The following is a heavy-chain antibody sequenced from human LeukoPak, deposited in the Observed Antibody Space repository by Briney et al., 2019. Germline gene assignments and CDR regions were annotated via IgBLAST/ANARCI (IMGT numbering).Heavy chain of an antibody. D-gene: IGHD2-8*02. J-gene: IGHJ4*02. CDR3: EQDPRYCAGGRCHYTDN. CDR1: GFTFSSYG. CDR2: ISGSGGST. V-gene: IGHV3-23*01. Sequence: GGSLRLSCAASGFTFSSYGMSWVRQAPGKGLEWVSAISGSGGSTYYADSVKGRFTISRDNSKNTLYLQMNSLRAEDTAVYYVEQDPRYCAGGRCHYTDNWAQGTLVTDAS.